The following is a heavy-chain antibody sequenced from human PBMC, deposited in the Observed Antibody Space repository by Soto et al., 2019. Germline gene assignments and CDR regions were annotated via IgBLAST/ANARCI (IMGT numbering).Heavy chain of an antibody. Sequence: QVQLEQWGAGLLKPSETLSLTCAVYGGSFNDYYWSWIRQPPGKGLEWIGEINPSGSTNYNPSLKSRVTISVDTSKNQFSLKLSSVAAADTAVYYCARGDIVVVPAARFFYYYMDVWGKGTTVTVSS. V-gene: IGHV4-34*01. J-gene: IGHJ6*03. CDR1: GGSFNDYY. CDR3: ARGDIVVVPAARFFYYYMDV. CDR2: INPSGST. D-gene: IGHD2-2*01.